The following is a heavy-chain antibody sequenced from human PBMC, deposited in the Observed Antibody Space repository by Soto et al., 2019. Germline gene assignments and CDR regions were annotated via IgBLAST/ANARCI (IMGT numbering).Heavy chain of an antibody. J-gene: IGHJ4*02. CDR1: GFTFSNAW. CDR3: STGGYFFDY. V-gene: IGHV3-15*07. CDR2: IKSKVDGGTT. Sequence: EEQLVESGGGLAKPGGSLRLSCIGSGFTFSNAWMNWVRQAPGKGLEWVGRIKSKVDGGTTYYAAPVKDRFTISRDDSKSTVYLQMNSLKTEDTAAYYCSTGGYFFDYWGQGTLVTVSS.